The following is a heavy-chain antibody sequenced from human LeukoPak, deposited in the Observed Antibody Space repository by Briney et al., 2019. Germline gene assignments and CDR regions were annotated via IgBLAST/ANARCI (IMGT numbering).Heavy chain of an antibody. CDR1: GDSVSSNSAA. J-gene: IGHJ4*02. V-gene: IGHV6-1*01. CDR2: TYYRSKWYN. CDR3: AKDRVGALLYFDF. Sequence: SQTLSLTCAISGDSVSSNSAAWNWIRQSSSRGLEWLGRTYYRSKWYNDYAVSVKSRININPDTSKNQFSLQLNSVTPEDTAVYYCAKDRVGALLYFDFWGQGTLVTVSS. D-gene: IGHD1-26*01.